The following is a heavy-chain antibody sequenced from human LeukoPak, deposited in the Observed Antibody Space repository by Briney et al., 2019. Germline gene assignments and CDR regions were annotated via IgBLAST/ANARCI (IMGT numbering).Heavy chain of an antibody. J-gene: IGHJ4*02. CDR3: ARRAGAYSHPYDY. CDR2: IRSKAYGGTT. V-gene: IGHV3-49*04. CDR1: GFTFGDYA. Sequence: GRSLRLSCTASGFTFGDYAMSWVRQAPGKGLEWVGFIRSKAYGGTTEYAASVKGRFTILRDDSKSIAYLQMNSLKTEDTAVYYCARRAGAYSHPYDYWGQGTLVTVSS. D-gene: IGHD4/OR15-4a*01.